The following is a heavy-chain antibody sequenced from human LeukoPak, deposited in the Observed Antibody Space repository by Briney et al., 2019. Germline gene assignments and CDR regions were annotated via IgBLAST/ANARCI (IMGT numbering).Heavy chain of an antibody. D-gene: IGHD2/OR15-2a*01. CDR3: ARDQGFCFDY. J-gene: IGHJ4*02. V-gene: IGHV3-30-3*01. CDR2: ISYDGNNK. Sequence: PGRSLRLSCAASGFTFSSYAMHWVRQAPGKGLEWVAVISYDGNNKYYADSVKGRFTISRDSSKNTLYLQMNSLRAEDTAVYYCARDQGFCFDYWGQGTLVTVSS. CDR1: GFTFSSYA.